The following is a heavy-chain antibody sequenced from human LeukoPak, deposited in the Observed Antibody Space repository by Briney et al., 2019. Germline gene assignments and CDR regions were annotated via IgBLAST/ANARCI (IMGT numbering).Heavy chain of an antibody. CDR2: IYHSGST. V-gene: IGHV4-4*02. CDR1: GGSTSSNNW. D-gene: IGHD6-19*01. J-gene: IGHJ5*02. Sequence: SGTLSLTCAVSGGSTSSNNWWSWVRQPPGKGLEWIGEIYHSGSTDYNPSLESRVSISVDKSKNQFSLKLSSVTAADTAVYYCARDYSSGWYRFDPWGQGTLVTVSS. CDR3: ARDYSSGWYRFDP.